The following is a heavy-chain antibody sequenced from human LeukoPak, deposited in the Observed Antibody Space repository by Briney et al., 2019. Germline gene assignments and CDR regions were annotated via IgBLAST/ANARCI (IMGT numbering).Heavy chain of an antibody. J-gene: IGHJ5*02. CDR3: ARSSGRRREDWFDP. CDR1: GFTFSSYE. D-gene: IGHD6-19*01. CDR2: ISSSGSTI. Sequence: GGSLRLSCAASGFTFSSYEMNWVRQAPGKGLEWVSYISSSGSTIYYADSVKGRFTISRDNSKNTLYLQMNSLRAEDTAVYYCARSSGRRREDWFDPWGQGTLVTVSS. V-gene: IGHV3-48*03.